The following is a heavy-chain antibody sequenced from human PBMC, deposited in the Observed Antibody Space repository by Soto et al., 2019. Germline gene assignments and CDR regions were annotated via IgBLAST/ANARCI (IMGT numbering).Heavy chain of an antibody. CDR3: AKATRYRGGSGLFDF. D-gene: IGHD1-26*01. J-gene: IGHJ4*02. V-gene: IGHV3-23*01. Sequence: GGSLRLSCVASEFTFSNYAMNWVRQAPGKGLEWVSAISGGGGSTYYADSVKGRFTISRDNSKNTLYLQVNSLRAEDTAVYYYAKATRYRGGSGLFDFWGQGTLVTVSS. CDR1: EFTFSNYA. CDR2: ISGGGGST.